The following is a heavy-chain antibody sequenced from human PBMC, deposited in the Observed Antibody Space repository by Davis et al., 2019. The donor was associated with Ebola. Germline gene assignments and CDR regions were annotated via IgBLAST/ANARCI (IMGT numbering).Heavy chain of an antibody. J-gene: IGHJ4*02. D-gene: IGHD7-27*01. CDR3: AREAALTLGAFDY. CDR1: GYTFTSYY. CDR2: INAGNGNT. Sequence: ASVKVSCKASGYTFTSYYMHWVRQAPGQRLEWMGWINAGNGNTKYSQKFQGRVTITRDTSASTAYMELSSLRSEDTAVYYCAREAALTLGAFDYWGQGTLVTVSS. V-gene: IGHV1-3*01.